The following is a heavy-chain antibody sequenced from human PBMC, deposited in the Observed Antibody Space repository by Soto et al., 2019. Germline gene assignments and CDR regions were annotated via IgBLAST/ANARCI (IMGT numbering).Heavy chain of an antibody. D-gene: IGHD3-22*01. V-gene: IGHV1-46*01. CDR3: ARDITMIVVVIPAYSYGMDV. J-gene: IGHJ6*02. CDR2: INPSGGST. Sequence: ASVKVSCKASGYTFTSYYMHWVRQAPGQGLEWMGIINPSGGSTSYAQKFQGRVTMTRDTSTSTVYMELSSLRSEDTAVYYCARDITMIVVVIPAYSYGMDVWGQGTTVTVSS. CDR1: GYTFTSYY.